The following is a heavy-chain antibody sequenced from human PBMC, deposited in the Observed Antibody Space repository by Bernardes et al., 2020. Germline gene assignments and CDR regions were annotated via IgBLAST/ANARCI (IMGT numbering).Heavy chain of an antibody. Sequence: ASVKVSFKASGYTFTSYDINWVRQATGQGLEWMGWMNPNSGNTGYAQKFQGRVTMTRNTSISTAYMELSSLRSEDTAVYYCARGLKILSGGSGMGYWGQGTLVTVSS. CDR2: MNPNSGNT. D-gene: IGHD3-10*01. J-gene: IGHJ4*02. V-gene: IGHV1-8*01. CDR3: ARGLKILSGGSGMGY. CDR1: GYTFTSYD.